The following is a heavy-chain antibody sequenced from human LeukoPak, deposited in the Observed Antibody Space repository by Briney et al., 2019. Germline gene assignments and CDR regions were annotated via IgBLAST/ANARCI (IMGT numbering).Heavy chain of an antibody. V-gene: IGHV3-7*03. CDR1: GFTFRDYW. D-gene: IGHD6-19*01. J-gene: IGHJ4*02. CDR3: ALDSSGWYYFDY. Sequence: GGSLRLSCAASGFTFRDYWMTWVRQAPGKGLEWVANIKRDGSEKYYVDSVRGRFIISRDNAKNSLYLQMNGLRVEDTAVYYCALDSSGWYYFDYWGQGTLVTVSS. CDR2: IKRDGSEK.